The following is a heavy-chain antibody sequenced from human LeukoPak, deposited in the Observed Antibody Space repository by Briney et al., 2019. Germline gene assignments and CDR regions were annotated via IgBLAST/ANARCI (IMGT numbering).Heavy chain of an antibody. D-gene: IGHD6-13*01. CDR3: ARGTIAAAGYYYFDY. V-gene: IGHV3-7*04. CDR2: IKQCGSEK. CDR1: GFTFRTYW. J-gene: IGHJ4*02. Sequence: GGSLRLSCAASGFTFRTYWMSWVRQAPGKGLDWVANIKQCGSEKYYVDSVKGRFTISRDNAKNSLYLQMNSLRAEDRAVYYCARGTIAAAGYYYFDYWGQGTKVTVSS.